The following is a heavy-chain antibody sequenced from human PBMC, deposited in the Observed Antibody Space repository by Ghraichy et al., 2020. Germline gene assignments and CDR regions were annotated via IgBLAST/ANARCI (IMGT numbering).Heavy chain of an antibody. J-gene: IGHJ4*02. CDR1: GGSISSGGYY. CDR2: IYYSGST. Sequence: SQTLSLTCTVSGGSISSGGYYWSWIRQHPGKGLEWIGYIYYSGSTYYNPSLKSRVTISVDTSKNQFSLKLSSVTAADTAVYYCARDRGDYYDSSGRLDWGQGTLVTVSS. V-gene: IGHV4-31*03. CDR3: ARDRGDYYDSSGRLD. D-gene: IGHD3-22*01.